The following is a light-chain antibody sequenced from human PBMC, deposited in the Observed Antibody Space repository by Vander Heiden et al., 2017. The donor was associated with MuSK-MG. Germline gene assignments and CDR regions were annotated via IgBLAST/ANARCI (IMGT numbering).Light chain of an antibody. J-gene: IGLJ1*01. CDR2: VVS. Sequence: QSALTQPASVSGSPGQSITISCTGTSSDVGGYNYVSWYQQHPGKAPTLRILVVSNRPSGVSNRFSCSKSGNTASPTISGLQAEDEADDYCCSSTNSSTLFVVFGTGTKVTVL. V-gene: IGLV2-14*01. CDR3: CSSTNSSTLFVV. CDR1: SSDVGGYNY.